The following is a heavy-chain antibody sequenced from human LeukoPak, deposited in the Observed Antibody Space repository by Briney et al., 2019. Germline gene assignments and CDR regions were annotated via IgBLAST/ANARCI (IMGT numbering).Heavy chain of an antibody. V-gene: IGHV1-18*01. J-gene: IGHJ4*02. CDR1: GYTFTSYG. D-gene: IGHD3-10*01. CDR3: ARAPYYYGSGYYFDY. Sequence: ASVKVSCKASGYTFTSYGISWVRQAPGQGLEWMGWISAYNGNTNYAQKLQGRVTMTTDTSTSTAYMELRSLRSDDTAMYYCARAPYYYGSGYYFDYWGQGTLVTVSS. CDR2: ISAYNGNT.